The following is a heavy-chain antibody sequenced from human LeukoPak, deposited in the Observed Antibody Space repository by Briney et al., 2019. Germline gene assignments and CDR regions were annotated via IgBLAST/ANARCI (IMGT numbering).Heavy chain of an antibody. Sequence: AETLSLTCAVSGVSISSSPYYWAWNGQRPGQGLESIRSRYDSGSTYYNPSLKSRVTISVDTSKNQLSLKLSSVTAPDTAMYYCARPFAHRGFYGMDVWGQGTTATVSS. CDR1: GVSISSSPYY. CDR3: ARPFAHRGFYGMDV. CDR2: RYDSGST. J-gene: IGHJ6*02. V-gene: IGHV4-39*01. D-gene: IGHD5-12*01.